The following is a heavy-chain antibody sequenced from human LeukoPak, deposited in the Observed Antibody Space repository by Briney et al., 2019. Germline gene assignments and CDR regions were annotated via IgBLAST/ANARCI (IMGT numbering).Heavy chain of an antibody. CDR3: ARECGSGSLFDY. J-gene: IGHJ4*02. CDR2: INPNSGGT. Sequence: ASVKVSCKASGYTFTGYYMHWVRQAPGQGLEWMGWINPNSGGTNYAQKFQGRVTMTRDTSISTAYMELSRLRSDDTAVYYCARECGSGSLFDYWGQGTLVTVSS. V-gene: IGHV1-2*02. CDR1: GYTFTGYY. D-gene: IGHD3-10*01.